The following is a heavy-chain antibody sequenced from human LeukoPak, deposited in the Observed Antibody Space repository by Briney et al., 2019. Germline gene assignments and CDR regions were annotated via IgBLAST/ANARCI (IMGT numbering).Heavy chain of an antibody. CDR2: IYSGGST. J-gene: IGHJ4*02. V-gene: IGHV3-66*02. CDR3: ARDPRIQLEPQGGDY. CDR1: GCTVSSNY. D-gene: IGHD1-1*01. Sequence: PGGSLRPSCAAAGCTVSSNYMSLVRQAPRKGLGWGSVIYSGGSTHYADSVKGRFTISRDNSKNTLYLQMNSLRAEDTAVYYCARDPRIQLEPQGGDYWGQGTLVTVSS.